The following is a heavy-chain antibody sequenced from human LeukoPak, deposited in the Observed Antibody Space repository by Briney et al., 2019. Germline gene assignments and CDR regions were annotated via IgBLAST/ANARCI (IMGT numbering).Heavy chain of an antibody. CDR3: ARDRIGDCGTTSCYLAY. CDR2: INPNNGDT. CDR1: GYTFTGYY. Sequence: SVKVSCKASGYTFTGYYMHWVRQAPGQGLEWMGWINPNNGDTNYAQKFQGRVTMTRDTSIKTAYMDLGSLRSDDTAVYYCARDRIGDCGTTSCYLAYWGQGTQVTVFS. V-gene: IGHV1-2*02. J-gene: IGHJ4*02. D-gene: IGHD2-2*01.